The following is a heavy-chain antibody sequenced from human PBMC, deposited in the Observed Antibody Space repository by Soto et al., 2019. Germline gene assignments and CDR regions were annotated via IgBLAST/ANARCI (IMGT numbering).Heavy chain of an antibody. CDR3: ARDYGHDCSGGNCYFYF. CDR1: GGTFSRYG. CDR2: IIPLFGTA. Sequence: VKVSCKASGGTFSRYGINWVRQAPGHGLEWMGGIIPLFGTANYAQKFQGRVTITADESTSTAHMELRSLRSEDTAVYYCARDYGHDCSGGNCYFYFWGQGTLVTVSS. V-gene: IGHV1-69*13. J-gene: IGHJ4*02. D-gene: IGHD2-15*01.